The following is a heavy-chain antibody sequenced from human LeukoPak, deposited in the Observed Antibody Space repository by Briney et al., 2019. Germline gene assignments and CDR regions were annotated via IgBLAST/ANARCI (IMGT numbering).Heavy chain of an antibody. D-gene: IGHD1-26*01. Sequence: AGGSLRPSCAASGFTLSNYAMYWVRHAPGKGLVWVSRISSDGSSIIYADSVKGRFTISRDIAKNTLHLQMNSLRAEDTAVYYCARAQMGAPTDYWGQGTLVTVSS. J-gene: IGHJ4*02. V-gene: IGHV3-74*01. CDR2: ISSDGSSI. CDR1: GFTLSNYA. CDR3: ARAQMGAPTDY.